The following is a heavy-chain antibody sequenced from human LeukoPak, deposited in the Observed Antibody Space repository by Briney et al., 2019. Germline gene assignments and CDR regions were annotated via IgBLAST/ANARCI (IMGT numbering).Heavy chain of an antibody. CDR3: ARGYSSGRYPDY. Sequence: GGSLRLSCAASGFTFSSCSMNWVRQAPGKGLEWVSSISSSSSYIYYADSVKGRFTISRDNAKNSLYLQMNSLRAEDTAVYYCARGYSSGRYPDYWGQGTLVTVSS. V-gene: IGHV3-21*01. D-gene: IGHD6-19*01. J-gene: IGHJ4*02. CDR2: ISSSSSYI. CDR1: GFTFSSCS.